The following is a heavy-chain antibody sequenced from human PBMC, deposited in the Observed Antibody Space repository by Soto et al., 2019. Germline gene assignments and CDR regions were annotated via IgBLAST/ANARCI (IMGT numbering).Heavy chain of an antibody. D-gene: IGHD3-9*01. V-gene: IGHV4-30-2*01. CDR2: MYHSGST. CDR3: ASLNFDILTGYYAFDL. Sequence: SETLSLTCAVSGGSISSGGYSGSWIRQPPGKGLEWIGYMYHSGSTYYNPSLKSRVTISIDRSKNQFSLKLSSVTAAGTAIYYCASLNFDILTGYYAFDLWGQGTMVTVS. CDR1: GGSISSGGYS. J-gene: IGHJ3*01.